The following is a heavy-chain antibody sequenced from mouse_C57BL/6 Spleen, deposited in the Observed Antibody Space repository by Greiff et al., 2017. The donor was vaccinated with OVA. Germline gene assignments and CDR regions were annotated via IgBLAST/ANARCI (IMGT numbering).Heavy chain of an antibody. V-gene: IGHV1-72*01. CDR3: ARFSSMITPGYYYAMDY. D-gene: IGHD2-4*01. CDR1: GYTFTSYW. J-gene: IGHJ4*01. CDR2: IDPNSGGT. Sequence: QVQLQQPGAELVKPGASVKLSCKASGYTFTSYWMHWVKQRPGRGLEWIGRIDPNSGGTKYNEKFKSKATLTVDKPSSTAYMQLSSLTSEDSAVYYCARFSSMITPGYYYAMDYWGQGTSVTVSS.